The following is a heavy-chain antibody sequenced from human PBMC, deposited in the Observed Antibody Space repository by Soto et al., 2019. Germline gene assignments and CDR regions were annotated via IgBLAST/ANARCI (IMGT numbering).Heavy chain of an antibody. CDR3: ARARQYCSSTSCYLDP. D-gene: IGHD2-2*01. J-gene: IGHJ5*02. CDR1: GDSISSSNW. CDR2: IHHSGST. V-gene: IGHV4-4*02. Sequence: SEPLSLTCGVSGDSISSSNWWNWVRQPPGKGLEWIGEIHHSGSTSYNPSLKSRVTISVDKSKNQFSLKLNSVIAADTAVYYCARARQYCSSTSCYLDPWGQGTLVTVSS.